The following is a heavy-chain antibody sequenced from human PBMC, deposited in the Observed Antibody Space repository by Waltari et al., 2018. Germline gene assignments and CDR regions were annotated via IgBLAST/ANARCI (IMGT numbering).Heavy chain of an antibody. J-gene: IGHJ3*02. CDR3: AISYDFWSGYSPDAFDI. Sequence: EVQLLESGGGLVQPGGSLRLSCAASGFTFSSYAMSWVRQAPGKGLEWVSAISGSGGSTYYAESVKGRLTISRDNSKNTLYLQMNSLRAEDTAVYYCAISYDFWSGYSPDAFDIWGQGTMVTVSS. D-gene: IGHD3-3*01. V-gene: IGHV3-23*01. CDR1: GFTFSSYA. CDR2: ISGSGGST.